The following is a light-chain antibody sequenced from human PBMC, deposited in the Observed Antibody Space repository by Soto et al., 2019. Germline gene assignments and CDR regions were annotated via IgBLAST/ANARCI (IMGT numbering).Light chain of an antibody. V-gene: IGKV3-15*01. CDR1: QSVSSN. CDR2: GAS. J-gene: IGKJ3*01. Sequence: EIVMTQSPATLSVSPGDRATLSCRASQSVSSNLAWYQQRRGQAPRLLIYGASTRATGIPARFSGSGSGTEFTLIISSRQSDDFAVYYCHQYNKWPLFTFGPGTRVDMK. CDR3: HQYNKWPLFT.